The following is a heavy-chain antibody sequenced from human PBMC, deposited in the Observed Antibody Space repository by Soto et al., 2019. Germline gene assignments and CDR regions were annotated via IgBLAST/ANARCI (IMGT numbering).Heavy chain of an antibody. V-gene: IGHV4-59*08. Sequence: PSETLSLTCTVSGGSFTNYYWSWIRQPPGRGLEWIGYIYNTGSTNYNPSLKSRVTISVDTSKNQFSLKLSSVTAADTAVYYCARVNGYYYYGMDVWGQGTTVTVSS. CDR1: GGSFTNYY. CDR3: ARVNGYYYYGMDV. J-gene: IGHJ6*02. CDR2: IYNTGST. D-gene: IGHD3-22*01.